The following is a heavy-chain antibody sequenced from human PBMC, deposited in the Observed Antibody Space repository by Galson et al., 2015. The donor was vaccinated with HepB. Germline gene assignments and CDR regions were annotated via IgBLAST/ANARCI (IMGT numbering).Heavy chain of an antibody. V-gene: IGHV3-15*01. D-gene: IGHD5-18*01. CDR1: GFTFSNAW. Sequence: SLRLSCAASGFTFSNAWMSWVRQAPEKGLEWVGRIKSKTEGGATEYAAPVKGRFTISRDDSKNTLDLQMDSLKIEDTAVYYCTTSGYSYCSCDFGGQGALGTVSS. J-gene: IGHJ4*02. CDR2: IKSKTEGGAT. CDR3: TTSGYSYCSCDF.